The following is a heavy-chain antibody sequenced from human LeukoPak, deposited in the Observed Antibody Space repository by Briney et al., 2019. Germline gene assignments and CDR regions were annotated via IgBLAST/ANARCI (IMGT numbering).Heavy chain of an antibody. J-gene: IGHJ6*03. V-gene: IGHV3-43*01. Sequence: GGSLRLSCATSGFTFDDYTMHWVRQAPGKGLEWVSLISGDGGDTYYADSVQGRFTISRDNSKNSLYLQMNSLRSEDTTLYYCGKANYHYNYMNVWGKGTTVSVFS. CDR2: ISGDGGDT. CDR1: GFTFDDYT. CDR3: GKANYHYNYMNV.